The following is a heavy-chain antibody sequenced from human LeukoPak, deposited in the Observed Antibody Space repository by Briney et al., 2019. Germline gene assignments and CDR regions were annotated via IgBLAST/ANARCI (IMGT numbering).Heavy chain of an antibody. Sequence: SGPTLVKPSETLSLTCTVSGGSISSYYWSWIRQPPGKGLEGIGYIYYSGSTNYNPSLKSRVTISVDTSKNQFSLKLSSVTAADTAVYYCVRPNSSGGFDYWGQGTLVTVSS. D-gene: IGHD3-22*01. J-gene: IGHJ4*02. CDR1: GGSISSYY. CDR3: VRPNSSGGFDY. CDR2: IYYSGST. V-gene: IGHV4-59*01.